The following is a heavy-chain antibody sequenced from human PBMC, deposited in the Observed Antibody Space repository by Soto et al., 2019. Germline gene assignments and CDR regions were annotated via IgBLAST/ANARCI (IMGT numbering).Heavy chain of an antibody. CDR2: ISAYNGKT. D-gene: IGHD6-19*01. Sequence: ASVKVSCKTSGYPFTSYGINWVRQAPGQGPEWMGWISAYNGKTSYTQKFQGRVTVTTDTSTSTAYMELRSLRSDDTAVYYCARDRLVAVTGLLHYWGQGTLVTVS. CDR1: GYPFTSYG. V-gene: IGHV1-18*01. CDR3: ARDRLVAVTGLLHY. J-gene: IGHJ4*02.